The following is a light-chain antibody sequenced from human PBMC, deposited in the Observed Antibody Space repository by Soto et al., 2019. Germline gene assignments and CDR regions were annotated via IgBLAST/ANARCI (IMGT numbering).Light chain of an antibody. CDR3: QQRSNWPLT. CDR1: QSVSSY. V-gene: IGKV3-11*01. CDR2: DAS. J-gene: IGKJ4*01. Sequence: EIVLTQSPATQSLSPGERATLSCRASQSVSSYLAWYQQKPGQAPRLLIYDASNRATGIPARFSGSGSGTDFTLTISSLEPEDFAVYYCQQRSNWPLTFGGGIKVEIK.